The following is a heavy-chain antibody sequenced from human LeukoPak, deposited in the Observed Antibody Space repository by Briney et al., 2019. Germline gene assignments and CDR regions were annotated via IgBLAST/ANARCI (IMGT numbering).Heavy chain of an antibody. CDR1: GFTFSSYG. V-gene: IGHV3-23*01. CDR2: ISGSGGST. CDR3: ANPPVDTAMGAKGY. D-gene: IGHD5-18*01. J-gene: IGHJ4*02. Sequence: PGGSLRLSCAASGFTFSSYGMHWVRQAPGKGLEWVSAISGSGGSTYYADSVKGRFTISRDNSKNTLYLQMNSLRAEDTAVYYCANPPVDTAMGAKGYWGQGTLVTVSS.